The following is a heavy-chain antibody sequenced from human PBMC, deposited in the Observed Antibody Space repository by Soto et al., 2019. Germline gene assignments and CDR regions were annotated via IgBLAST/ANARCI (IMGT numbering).Heavy chain of an antibody. CDR3: AKDVKVVVSHFDAFDI. Sequence: EVQLLESGGGLVQPGGSLRLSCAASGFTFSSYAMSWVRQAPGKGLEWVSAISGSGGSTYYADSVKGRFTISRDNSKNTLYLHMNSLRAEDTAVYYCAKDVKVVVSHFDAFDIWGQGTMVTVSS. D-gene: IGHD3-22*01. J-gene: IGHJ3*02. CDR2: ISGSGGST. CDR1: GFTFSSYA. V-gene: IGHV3-23*01.